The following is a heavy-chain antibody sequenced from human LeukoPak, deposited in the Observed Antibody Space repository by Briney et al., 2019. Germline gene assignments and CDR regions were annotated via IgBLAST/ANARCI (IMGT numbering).Heavy chain of an antibody. V-gene: IGHV3-64D*09. J-gene: IGHJ4*02. CDR3: VKGGKGISDSSGYYLFDY. CDR1: GFTFSSYA. Sequence: GGSLRLSCSASGFTFSSYAMHWVRQAPGKGLEYVSAISSNGGSTYYADLVKGRFTISRDNSKNTLYLQMSSLRAEDTAVYYCVKGGKGISDSSGYYLFDYWGQGTLVTVSS. CDR2: ISSNGGST. D-gene: IGHD3-22*01.